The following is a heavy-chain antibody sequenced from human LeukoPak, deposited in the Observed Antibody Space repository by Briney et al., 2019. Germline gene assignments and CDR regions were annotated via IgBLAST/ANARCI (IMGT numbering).Heavy chain of an antibody. CDR3: ARLYSGYDTYFDY. J-gene: IGHJ4*02. V-gene: IGHV4-39*07. D-gene: IGHD5-12*01. CDR1: GGSISSSSYY. Sequence: SSETLSLTCTVSGGSISSSSYYWGWIRQPPGKGLEWIGSIYHSGSTYYNPSLKSRVTISVDTSKNQFSLKLSSVTAADTAVYYCARLYSGYDTYFDYWGQGTLVTVSS. CDR2: IYHSGST.